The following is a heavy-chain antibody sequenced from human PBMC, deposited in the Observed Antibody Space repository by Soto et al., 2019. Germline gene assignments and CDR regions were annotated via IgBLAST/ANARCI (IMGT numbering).Heavy chain of an antibody. CDR1: GGSISSGGYY. Sequence: SETLSLTCTVSGGSISSGGYYWSWIRQHPGKGLEWIGYIYYSGTTYYNPSLKSRVSTSADTSKNQFSLNLSSVTTADTAVYFCERGLSTYYDNMPHFDSWGQGTLVT. CDR3: ERGLSTYYDNMPHFDS. D-gene: IGHD3-16*01. J-gene: IGHJ4*02. V-gene: IGHV4-31*03. CDR2: IYYSGTT.